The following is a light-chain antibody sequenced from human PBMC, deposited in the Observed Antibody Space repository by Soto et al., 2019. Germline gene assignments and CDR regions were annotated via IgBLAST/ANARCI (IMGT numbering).Light chain of an antibody. J-gene: IGKJ4*01. Sequence: DIVMTQSPLSLPVTPGEPASISCRSSQSLLHSNGYKYLDWYLKKPGQSPQLLIYLGSNRASGVPDRFSGSGSGTDFTLKISRVEAEDVGVYYCMQALQTPFTFGGGTKVEIK. CDR3: MQALQTPFT. V-gene: IGKV2-28*01. CDR2: LGS. CDR1: QSLLHSNGYKY.